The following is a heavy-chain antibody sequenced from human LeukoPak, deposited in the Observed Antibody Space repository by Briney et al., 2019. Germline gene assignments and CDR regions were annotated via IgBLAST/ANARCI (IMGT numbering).Heavy chain of an antibody. J-gene: IGHJ4*02. D-gene: IGHD3-3*01. CDR3: AREERYYDFWSGPQASDY. CDR2: IKQDGSEK. Sequence: GGSLRLSCAASGFTFSSYWMSWVRQAPGKGPEWVANIKQDGSEKYYVDSVKGRFTISRDNAKNSLYLQMNSLRAEDTAVYYCAREERYYDFWSGPQASDYWGQGTLVTVSS. CDR1: GFTFSSYW. V-gene: IGHV3-7*01.